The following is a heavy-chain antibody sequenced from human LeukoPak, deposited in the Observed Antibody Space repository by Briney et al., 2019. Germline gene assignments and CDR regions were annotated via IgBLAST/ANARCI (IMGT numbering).Heavy chain of an antibody. J-gene: IGHJ3*02. CDR1: GFTFSTYA. D-gene: IGHD6-13*01. Sequence: PGGSLRLSCAASGFTFSTYAMNWVRQAPGKGLEWVSSISASGATTYYADSVKGRFTISRDNSKNTLYLQMNSLKASDIAMYYCARTYSSSWYNAFDIWGQGTMVTVSS. V-gene: IGHV3-23*01. CDR2: ISASGATT. CDR3: ARTYSSSWYNAFDI.